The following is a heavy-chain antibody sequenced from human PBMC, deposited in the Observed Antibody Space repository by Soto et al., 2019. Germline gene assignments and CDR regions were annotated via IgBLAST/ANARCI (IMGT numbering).Heavy chain of an antibody. V-gene: IGHV1-2*04. D-gene: IGHD2-15*01. J-gene: IGHJ4*02. CDR2: INPSSGDT. CDR3: ARERHFFDSGGHHEKYFDF. CDR1: GDLFAVYY. Sequence: ASVKVSGKASGDLFAVYYLHGLRHAPGHGLEWMGLINPSSGDTEYAQNFESWATMTRDKDTDATYLDLSRRRSAETDVYYCARERHFFDSGGHHEKYFDFWGQGNLVTVSS.